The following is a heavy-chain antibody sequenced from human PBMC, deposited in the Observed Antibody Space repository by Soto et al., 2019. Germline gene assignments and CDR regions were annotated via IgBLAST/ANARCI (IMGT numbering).Heavy chain of an antibody. J-gene: IGHJ4*02. CDR2: ISYDGSNK. CDR1: GFTFSSYA. D-gene: IGHD3-3*01. Sequence: GGSLRLSCAASGFTFSSYAMHWVRQAPGKGLEWVAVISYDGSNKYYADSVKGRFTISRDNSKNTLYLQMNSLRAEDTAVYYCARVGGYYPPYGYWRQGTLVTVSS. CDR3: ARVGGYYPPYGY. V-gene: IGHV3-30-3*01.